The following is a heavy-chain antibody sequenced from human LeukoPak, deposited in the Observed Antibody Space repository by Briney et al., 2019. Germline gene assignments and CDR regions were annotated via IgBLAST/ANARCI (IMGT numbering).Heavy chain of an antibody. J-gene: IGHJ4*02. V-gene: IGHV3-66*04. CDR2: IYSGGST. CDR1: GFTVSSSY. D-gene: IGHD3-16*02. Sequence: GGSLRLSCAASGFTVSSSYMSWVRQAPGKGLEWVSVIYSGGSTYYADSVKGRFTISKDNSKDTLFLQMNSLRAEDTAVYYCAKHEPGGVIVPFDFWGQGPLVTVSS. CDR3: AKHEPGGVIVPFDF.